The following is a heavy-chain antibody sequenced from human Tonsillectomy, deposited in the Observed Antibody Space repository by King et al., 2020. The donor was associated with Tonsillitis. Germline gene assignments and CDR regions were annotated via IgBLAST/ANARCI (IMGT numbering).Heavy chain of an antibody. CDR1: GYTFTSYA. D-gene: IGHD3-22*01. CDR2: INAGNGNT. CDR3: ARGTYYYDSSGYMFGY. Sequence: VQLVQSGAEVKKPGASVKVSCKASGYTFTSYAMHWVRQAPGQRLEWMGWINAGNGNTKYSQKFQGRVSITRDTSASTAYMELSSLRSEDTAVYYCARGTYYYDSSGYMFGYWGQGTLVTVSS. V-gene: IGHV1-3*01. J-gene: IGHJ4*02.